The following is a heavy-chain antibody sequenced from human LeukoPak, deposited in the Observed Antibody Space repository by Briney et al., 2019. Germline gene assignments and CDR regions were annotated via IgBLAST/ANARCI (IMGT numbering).Heavy chain of an antibody. D-gene: IGHD1-1*01. Sequence: GGSLRLSCAASGSTFSSYTMNWVRQAPGKGLEWVSYITSVSSILSYADSVKGRFTISRDNAKNSLYLQMNSLRDEDTAVYYCARDLDWTFDIWGQGTMVTVSS. CDR3: ARDLDWTFDI. V-gene: IGHV3-48*02. CDR1: GSTFSSYT. J-gene: IGHJ3*02. CDR2: ITSVSSIL.